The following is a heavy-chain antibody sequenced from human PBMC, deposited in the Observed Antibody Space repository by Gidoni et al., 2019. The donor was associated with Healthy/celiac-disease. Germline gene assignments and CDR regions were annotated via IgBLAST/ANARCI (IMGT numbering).Heavy chain of an antibody. D-gene: IGHD6-13*01. Sequence: QLQLQESGPGLVKPSETLSLTCTVSGGSISSSSYYWGWIRQPPGKGLEWIGSIYYSGSTYYNPSLKSRVTISVDTSKNQFSLKLSSVTAADTAVYYCARLSRSVFLAAAGPKGTFDIWGQGTMVTVSS. CDR2: IYYSGST. J-gene: IGHJ3*02. CDR3: ARLSRSVFLAAAGPKGTFDI. CDR1: GGSISSSSYY. V-gene: IGHV4-39*01.